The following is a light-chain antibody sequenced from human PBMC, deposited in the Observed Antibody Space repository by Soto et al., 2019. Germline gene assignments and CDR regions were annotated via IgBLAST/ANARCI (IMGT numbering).Light chain of an antibody. CDR1: QSVSSRN. J-gene: IGKJ2*01. CDR2: GAF. Sequence: EIVLTQSPGTLSLFPGERATLSCRASQSVSSRNLAWYRQKPGQAPSLLIYGAFNRATGIPDRFSGSGSATDFTLTISRLEPADFAVYYCLLYGDSPPAYTFGQGTKPDIK. V-gene: IGKV3-20*01. CDR3: LLYGDSPPAYT.